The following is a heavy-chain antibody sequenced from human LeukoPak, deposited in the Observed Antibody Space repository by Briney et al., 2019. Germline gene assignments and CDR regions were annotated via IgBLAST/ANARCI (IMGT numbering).Heavy chain of an antibody. V-gene: IGHV3-48*01. CDR2: VSGSGSTV. CDR1: GFTFSDHI. CDR3: VRQFAS. Sequence: PGGSLRLSCAASGFTFSDHIMNRVRRLPGKRLEWVAYVSGSGSTVYYADSVKGRFTISRDNGKSSLYLQMNSLRVEDTALYYCVRQFASWGQGTLVTVSS. J-gene: IGHJ4*02.